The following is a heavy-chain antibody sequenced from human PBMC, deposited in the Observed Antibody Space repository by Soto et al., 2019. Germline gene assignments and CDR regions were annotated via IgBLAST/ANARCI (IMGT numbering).Heavy chain of an antibody. Sequence: SSVQVSCKASGGTFSSYAISWVRQAPGQGLEWMGGIIPIFGTANYAQRFQGRVTITADESTSTAYMELSSLRSEDTAVYYCARSGRRDGYNPVDYWGQGTLVTVS. D-gene: IGHD5-12*01. CDR1: GGTFSSYA. J-gene: IGHJ4*02. CDR3: ARSGRRDGYNPVDY. V-gene: IGHV1-69*13. CDR2: IIPIFGTA.